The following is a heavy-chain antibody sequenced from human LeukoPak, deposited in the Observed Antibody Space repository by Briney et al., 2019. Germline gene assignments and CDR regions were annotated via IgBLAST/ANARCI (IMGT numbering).Heavy chain of an antibody. Sequence: SETLSLTCEVYSGSLSGYYWSWIRQPPGKGLEWIGEINDSGTQNFNPSLKGRVTTSVGTPKTQFFLKLSSVTAADTAVYYCARASRISMFRVVHMRGSFDIWGQGTTVTVSS. V-gene: IGHV4-34*01. CDR2: INDSGTQ. D-gene: IGHD3-3*01. CDR1: SGSLSGYY. CDR3: ARASRISMFRVVHMRGSFDI. J-gene: IGHJ3*02.